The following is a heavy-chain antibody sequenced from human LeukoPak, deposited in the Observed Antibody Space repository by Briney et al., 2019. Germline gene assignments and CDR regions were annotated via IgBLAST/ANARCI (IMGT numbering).Heavy chain of an antibody. CDR2: IRYDGSNK. CDR1: GLTFSNYG. Sequence: QAGGSLRLSCVASGLTFSNYGMHWVRQAPGRGLEWVAFIRYDGSNKYYADSVKGRFTISRDNSKNTLYLQMNSLRAEDTAVYYCAKDPKQQLTYYYYYYMDVWGKGPPVTVSS. D-gene: IGHD6-13*01. CDR3: AKDPKQQLTYYYYYYMDV. J-gene: IGHJ6*03. V-gene: IGHV3-30*02.